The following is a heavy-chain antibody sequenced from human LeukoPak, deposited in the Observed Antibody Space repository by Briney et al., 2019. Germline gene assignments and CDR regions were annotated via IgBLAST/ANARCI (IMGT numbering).Heavy chain of an antibody. CDR2: IKQDGSEK. V-gene: IGHV3-7*01. CDR3: ARDLRGRYFDL. CDR1: GFTFTNYW. D-gene: IGHD3-16*01. J-gene: IGHJ2*01. Sequence: GGSMRLSCAASGFTFTNYWMNWVRQAPGKGLEWVASIKQDGSEKYYVDSVKGRFTISRDNAKNSLYLQMNSLRAEDTAVYYCARDLRGRYFDLWGRGTLVTVSS.